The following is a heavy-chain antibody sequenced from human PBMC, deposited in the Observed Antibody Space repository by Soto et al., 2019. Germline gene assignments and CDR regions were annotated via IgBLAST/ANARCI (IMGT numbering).Heavy chain of an antibody. Sequence: GSLTLSCTASGFTFGEYSINWVRQAPGKGLEWLGLIRNQSYRETTEYAAAVKGRFTISRDGSNSIAYPQMSSLKTEDSAVYSCTRAESPHTAYFSHYWRQGTLVTVFS. CDR2: IRNQSYRETT. D-gene: IGHD2-8*01. J-gene: IGHJ4*02. CDR1: GFTFGEYS. CDR3: TRAESPHTAYFSHY. V-gene: IGHV3-49*04.